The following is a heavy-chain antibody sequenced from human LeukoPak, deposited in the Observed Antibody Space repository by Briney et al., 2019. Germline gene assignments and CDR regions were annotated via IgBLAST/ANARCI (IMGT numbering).Heavy chain of an antibody. CDR2: IYTSGST. V-gene: IGHV4-4*07. Sequence: SETLSLTCTVSGGSISSYYWSWIRQPAGKGLEWIGRIYTSGSTYYNPSLKSRVTISVDTSKNQFSLKLSSVTAADTAVYYCARLNCSGGSCYSNDAFDIWGQGTMVTVSS. J-gene: IGHJ3*02. CDR3: ARLNCSGGSCYSNDAFDI. D-gene: IGHD2-15*01. CDR1: GGSISSYY.